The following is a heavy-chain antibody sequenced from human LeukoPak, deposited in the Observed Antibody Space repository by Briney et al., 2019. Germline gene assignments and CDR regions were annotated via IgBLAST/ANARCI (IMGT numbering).Heavy chain of an antibody. D-gene: IGHD3-10*01. CDR3: ARGVSSGSDY. Sequence: SETLSLTCTVSGGSISSYYWSWTRQPPGKGLEWIGYIYYSGSTNYNPSLKSRVTISVGTSKNQFSLKLSSVTAADTAVYYCARGVSSGSDYWGQGTLVTVSS. CDR2: IYYSGST. V-gene: IGHV4-59*08. J-gene: IGHJ4*02. CDR1: GGSISSYY.